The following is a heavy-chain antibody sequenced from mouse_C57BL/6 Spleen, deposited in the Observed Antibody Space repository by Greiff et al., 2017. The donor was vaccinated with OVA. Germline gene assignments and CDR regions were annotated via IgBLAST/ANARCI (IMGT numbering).Heavy chain of an antibody. J-gene: IGHJ1*03. CDR3: AGGSSFVYWYFDV. CDR2: INPNNGGT. V-gene: IGHV1-26*01. CDR1: GYTFTDYY. Sequence: VQLQQSGPELVKPGASVKISCKASGYTFTDYYMNWVKQSHGKSLEWIGDINPNNGGTSYNQKFKGKATLTVDKSSSTAYMELRSLTSEDSAVYYCAGGSSFVYWYFDVWGTGTTVTVSS. D-gene: IGHD1-1*01.